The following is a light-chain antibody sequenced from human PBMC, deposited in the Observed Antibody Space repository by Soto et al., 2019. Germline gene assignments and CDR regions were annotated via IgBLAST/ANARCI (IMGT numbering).Light chain of an antibody. Sequence: QSVLTQAPSASGTPGQRVTISCSGSSSNIGSNFVYWYQKFPGTAPKVLIYRNDQRPSGVPDRFSGSKSGTSASLAISRLRSEDEADYYCAVWDDSLNGSVAFGGGTKLTVL. CDR1: SSNIGSNF. J-gene: IGLJ2*01. V-gene: IGLV1-47*01. CDR2: RND. CDR3: AVWDDSLNGSVA.